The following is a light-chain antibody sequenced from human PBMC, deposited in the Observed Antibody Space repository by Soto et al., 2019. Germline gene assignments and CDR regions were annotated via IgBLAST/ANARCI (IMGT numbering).Light chain of an antibody. J-gene: IGKJ1*01. CDR1: QSVSSN. CDR2: GAS. V-gene: IGKV3-20*01. CDR3: HQYDSWT. Sequence: TQSPATLSLSPGGRSTLSCRASQSVSSNLAWYQQKPGQAPRLLIYGASSRATGIPDRFSGSGSGTDFTLTISRLEPEDFAVYYCHQYDSWTFDQGTKVDIK.